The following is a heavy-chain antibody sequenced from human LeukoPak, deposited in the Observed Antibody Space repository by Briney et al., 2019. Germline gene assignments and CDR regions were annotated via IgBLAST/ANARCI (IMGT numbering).Heavy chain of an antibody. V-gene: IGHV4-39*01. CDR2: IYYSGST. CDR1: GGSISSSSYY. Sequence: SETLSLTCTVSGGSISSSSYYWGWIRQPPGKGLEWIGNIYYSGSTYYNPSLKSRVTISVDTSKNQFFLKLTSVTAADTAVYYCARHASVSGNWPRPLDSWGQGSLVTVSS. J-gene: IGHJ4*02. D-gene: IGHD6-19*01. CDR3: ARHASVSGNWPRPLDS.